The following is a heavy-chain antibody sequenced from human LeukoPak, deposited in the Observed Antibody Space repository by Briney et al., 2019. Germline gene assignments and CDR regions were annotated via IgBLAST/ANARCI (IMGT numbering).Heavy chain of an antibody. CDR1: GYSFTNYW. CDR2: TYPDDSDT. Sequence: GESLKISCKGSGYSFTNYWIGWVRQMPGKGLEWMGITYPDDSDTRYSPSFQGQVTISADKSISTAYLQWSSLKASDTAMYYCARPQFPTYYGSGSYYFGDAFDIWGQGTMVTVSS. V-gene: IGHV5-51*01. J-gene: IGHJ3*02. CDR3: ARPQFPTYYGSGSYYFGDAFDI. D-gene: IGHD3-10*01.